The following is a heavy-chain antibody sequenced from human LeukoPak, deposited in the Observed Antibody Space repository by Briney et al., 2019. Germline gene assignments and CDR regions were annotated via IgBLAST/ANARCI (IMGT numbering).Heavy chain of an antibody. D-gene: IGHD3-10*01. CDR1: GGSISSGGYY. V-gene: IGHV4-31*03. J-gene: IGHJ5*02. CDR2: IYYSGST. CDR3: ARDRYYGSGRSDNWFDP. Sequence: PSETLSLTCTVSGGSISSGGYYWSWIRQHPGKGLEWIGYIYYSGSTYYNPSLKSRVTISVDASKNQFSLKLSSVTAADTAVYYCARDRYYGSGRSDNWFDPWGQGTLVTVSS.